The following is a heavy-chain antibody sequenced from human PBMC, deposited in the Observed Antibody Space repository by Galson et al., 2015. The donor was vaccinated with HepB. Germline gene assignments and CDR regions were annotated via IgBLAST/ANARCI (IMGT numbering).Heavy chain of an antibody. V-gene: IGHV1-18*01. D-gene: IGHD3-9*01. CDR1: GYTFTNYG. Sequence: SVKVSCKASGYTFTNYGLSWVRQAPGQGLQCMGWISAYNGNTHYAQKFQGRVTMTTDTSTSTASMELRSLRSDDTAMYYCARVTVYYNVLTASVGYGMDVWGQGTTVTVSS. CDR3: ARVTVYYNVLTASVGYGMDV. J-gene: IGHJ6*02. CDR2: ISAYNGNT.